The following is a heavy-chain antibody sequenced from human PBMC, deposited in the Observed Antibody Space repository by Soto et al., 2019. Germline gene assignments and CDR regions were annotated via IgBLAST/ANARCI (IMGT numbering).Heavy chain of an antibody. Sequence: PGGSLRLSCAASGFTFRNYGMNWVRQAPGKGLEWVSYIGIGSSTKYYADSVKGRFTISRDNANNSLYLQMNSLRAEDTAVYYCARDGCSGSNCLNWFDPWGQGTLVTVSS. J-gene: IGHJ5*02. D-gene: IGHD2-15*01. CDR1: GFTFRNYG. CDR3: ARDGCSGSNCLNWFDP. CDR2: IGIGSSTK. V-gene: IGHV3-48*01.